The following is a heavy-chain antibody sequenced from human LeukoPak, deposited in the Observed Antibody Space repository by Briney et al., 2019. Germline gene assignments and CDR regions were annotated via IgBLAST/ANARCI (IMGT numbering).Heavy chain of an antibody. CDR3: ARQDLYGSGSGDY. D-gene: IGHD3-10*01. CDR1: GGSISSSNW. CDR2: IYHSGST. Sequence: SETLSLTCAVSGGSISSSNWWSWVRQPPGKGLEWIGEIYHSGSTNYNPSLKSRVTISVDKSKNQFSLKLSSVTAADTAVYYCARQDLYGSGSGDYWGQGTLVTVSS. V-gene: IGHV4-4*02. J-gene: IGHJ4*02.